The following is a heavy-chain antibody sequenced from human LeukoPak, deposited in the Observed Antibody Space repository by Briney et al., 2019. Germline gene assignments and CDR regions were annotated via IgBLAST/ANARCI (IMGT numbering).Heavy chain of an antibody. V-gene: IGHV3-21*01. CDR3: ARDGLEWEPFDY. D-gene: IGHD1-26*01. J-gene: IGHJ4*02. CDR1: GFTFSSYS. Sequence: PGGSLRLSCAASGFTFSSYSMNWVRQAPGKGLEWVSSISSSSSYIYYADSVKGRFTISRDNAKNSLYLQMNSLRAEDTAVYYCARDGLEWEPFDYWGQGTLVTASS. CDR2: ISSSSSYI.